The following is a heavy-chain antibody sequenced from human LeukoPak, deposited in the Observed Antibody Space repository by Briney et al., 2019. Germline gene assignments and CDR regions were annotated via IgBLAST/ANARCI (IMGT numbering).Heavy chain of an antibody. CDR2: ISYDGSNK. D-gene: IGHD1-26*01. Sequence: GRPLRLFCAASGFTFSTYAIHWVRQAPGKGLEWVAVISYDGSNKYYADSVKGRFTISRDNSKNTLYLQMNSLRAEDTAVYYCAREVRTGSYYFDYWGQGTLVTVSS. CDR3: AREVRTGSYYFDY. J-gene: IGHJ4*02. CDR1: GFTFSTYA. V-gene: IGHV3-30-3*01.